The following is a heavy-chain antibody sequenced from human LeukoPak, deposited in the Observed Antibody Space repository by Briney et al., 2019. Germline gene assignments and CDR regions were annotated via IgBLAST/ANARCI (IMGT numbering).Heavy chain of an antibody. V-gene: IGHV4-38-2*02. J-gene: IGHJ4*02. CDR1: GYSISSGYY. CDR2: IYHSGST. Sequence: SETLSLTCTVSGYSISSGYYWGWIRQPPGKGLEWIGSIYHSGSTYYNPSLKSRVTISVDTSKNQFSLKLSSVTAADTAVYYCARGHPTTTVTRPFDYWGQGTLVTVSS. D-gene: IGHD4-17*01. CDR3: ARGHPTTTVTRPFDY.